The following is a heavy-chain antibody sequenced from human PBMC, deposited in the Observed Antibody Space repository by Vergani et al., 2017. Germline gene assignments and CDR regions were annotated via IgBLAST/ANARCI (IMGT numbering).Heavy chain of an antibody. CDR2: IHPSGDST. CDR3: ARGGINDYGGLWGFDY. V-gene: IGHV1-46*01. CDR1: GNTFITYY. J-gene: IGHJ4*02. Sequence: QVQLVQSAAEVKRPGASVKVSCTTSGNTFITYYTHWVRQAPGQGLEWMGEIHPSGDSTSYAQQFEGRITMTRDTSTSTVYMELSSLRSEDTAVYFCARGGINDYGGLWGFDYWGQGTLVTVSS. D-gene: IGHD4-23*01.